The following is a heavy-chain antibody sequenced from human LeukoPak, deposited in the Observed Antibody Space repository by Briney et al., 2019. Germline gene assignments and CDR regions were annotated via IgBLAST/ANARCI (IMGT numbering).Heavy chain of an antibody. J-gene: IGHJ3*02. V-gene: IGHV1-24*01. CDR1: GYTLTELS. Sequence: ASVTVSCTVSGYTLTELSMHWVRQAPGKGLEWMGGFDPEDGEAIYAQKFQGRVTMTEDTSTDTAYMELSSLRSEDTAVYYCAIRDQLLFGRAFDIWGQGTMVTVSS. D-gene: IGHD2-2*01. CDR3: AIRDQLLFGRAFDI. CDR2: FDPEDGEA.